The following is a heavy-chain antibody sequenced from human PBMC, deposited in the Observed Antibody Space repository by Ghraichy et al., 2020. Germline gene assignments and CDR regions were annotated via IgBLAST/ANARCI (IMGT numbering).Heavy chain of an antibody. CDR3: ARGANTGVVIADY. CDR1: GYTFTRYY. CDR2: INTSGGST. V-gene: IGHV1-46*01. Sequence: ASVKVSCKAPGYTFTRYYMHWVRQAPGQGLEWMGIINTSGGSTRYAQKFQGRVTMTRDTSTSTVYMELGSLRSEDTAVYYCARGANTGVVIADYWGQGTLVTVSS. J-gene: IGHJ4*02. D-gene: IGHD3-3*01.